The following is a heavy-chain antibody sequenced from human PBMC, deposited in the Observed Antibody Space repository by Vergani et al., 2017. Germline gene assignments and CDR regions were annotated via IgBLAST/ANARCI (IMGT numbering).Heavy chain of an antibody. CDR3: AKGPRTEVLPAAVPPNYYMAV. D-gene: IGHD2-2*02. J-gene: IGHJ6*03. V-gene: IGHV3-23*01. Sequence: EVQLLESGGGLVQPGGSLRLSCAGSGFTFNAYAMNWVRQSPGKGLEWVSAINGRGTSTYYADSVKGRFTISRDNSKNTLFLQMNSLRADDTAVYSCAKGPRTEVLPAAVPPNYYMAVWGNGTTVTVSS. CDR2: INGRGTST. CDR1: GFTFNAYA.